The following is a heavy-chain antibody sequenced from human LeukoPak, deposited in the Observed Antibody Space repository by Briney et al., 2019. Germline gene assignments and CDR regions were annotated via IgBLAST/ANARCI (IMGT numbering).Heavy chain of an antibody. J-gene: IGHJ3*02. D-gene: IGHD5-12*01. CDR2: IKQDGSEK. CDR1: GFTFSSYW. V-gene: IGHV3-7*01. Sequence: PGGSLRLSCAASGFTFSSYWMSWVRQAPGKGLEWVANIKQDGSEKYYVDSVKGRFTISRDNAKNSLYLQMNSLRAEDTAVYYCARRGRSGYDDDAFDIWGQGTMVTVSS. CDR3: ARRGRSGYDDDAFDI.